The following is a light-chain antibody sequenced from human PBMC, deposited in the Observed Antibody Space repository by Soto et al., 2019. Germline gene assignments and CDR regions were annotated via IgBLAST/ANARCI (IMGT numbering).Light chain of an antibody. CDR2: GAS. CDR1: QSVSSSY. Sequence: EVVLTQSPGTLSLSPGERATLSCRASQSVSSSYLAWYQQKPGQAPRLLIYGASSRATGIPDRFSGSGSGTDFTLTINNLEPEDFAVYYCQQRSNWPPSITFGQGTRLEIK. CDR3: QQRSNWPPSIT. J-gene: IGKJ5*01. V-gene: IGKV3D-20*02.